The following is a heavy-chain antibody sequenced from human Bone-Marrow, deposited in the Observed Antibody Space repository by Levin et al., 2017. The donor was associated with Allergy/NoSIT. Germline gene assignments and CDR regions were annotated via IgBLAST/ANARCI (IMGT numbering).Heavy chain of an antibody. CDR3: REIDY. J-gene: IGHJ4*02. Sequence: PGESLKISCVGSGFTISNSIMHWVRQAPGKGLEWVAAISSDGTDKFYADSVKGRFTISRDNSKNTLFLQMTRLTTEDTAVYFCREIDYWGQGTLVTVSS. CDR1: GFTISNSI. D-gene: IGHD1-26*01. V-gene: IGHV3-30*04. CDR2: ISSDGTDK.